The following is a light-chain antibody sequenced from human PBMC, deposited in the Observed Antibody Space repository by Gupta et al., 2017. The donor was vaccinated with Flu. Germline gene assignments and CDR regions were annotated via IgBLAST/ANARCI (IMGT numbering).Light chain of an antibody. Sequence: DIVMTQSPDSLAVSLGERATINCKSSQSVLYSSNNKNYLAWYQQKPGQPPKLLIYWASTRESGVPDRFSGSGSGTDFTLTISSLQAEDVAVYYCQQEYSTPFTFGPGTKVDIK. J-gene: IGKJ3*01. CDR1: QSVLYSSNNKNY. V-gene: IGKV4-1*01. CDR3: QQEYSTPFT. CDR2: WAS.